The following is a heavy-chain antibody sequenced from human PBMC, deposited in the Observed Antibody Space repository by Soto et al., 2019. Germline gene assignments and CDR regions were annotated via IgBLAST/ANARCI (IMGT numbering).Heavy chain of an antibody. Sequence: SETLSLTCTVTGDSISSRSYYWGWTRQPPGKGLEWIGSIYYIGSTYNNPSLRSRVSMSIDTPKDQFSLKLKSVTAADTALYFCARQRTSVVTKDYFDVGGPGALVNVS. V-gene: IGHV4-39*01. CDR2: IYYIGST. CDR1: GDSISSRSYY. D-gene: IGHD2-21*02. J-gene: IGHJ4*02. CDR3: ARQRTSVVTKDYFDV.